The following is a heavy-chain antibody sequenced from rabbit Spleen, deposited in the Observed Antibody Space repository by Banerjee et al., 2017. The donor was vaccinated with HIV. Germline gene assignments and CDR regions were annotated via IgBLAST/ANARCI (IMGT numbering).Heavy chain of an antibody. V-gene: IGHV1S45*01. Sequence: QEQLVESGGDLVKPGASLTLTCTASGFSFSSNYYMCWVRQAPGKGLECIACIYAGSSGSTYYASWAKGRFTISKTSSTTVTLQMTSLTAADTATYFCARDLDGVIGWNFGWWGPGTLVTVS. CDR2: IYAGSSGST. D-gene: IGHD1-1*01. CDR1: GFSFSSNYY. J-gene: IGHJ4*01. CDR3: ARDLDGVIGWNFGW.